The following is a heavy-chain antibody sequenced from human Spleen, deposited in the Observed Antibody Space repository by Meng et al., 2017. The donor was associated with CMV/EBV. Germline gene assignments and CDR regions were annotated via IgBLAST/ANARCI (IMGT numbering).Heavy chain of an antibody. CDR3: ARGQAKMTTVTYFAS. CDR2: IIPIIGPA. Sequence: SVKVSCKASGGTFSSYAISWVRQAPGQGLEWMGGIIPIIGPADYAQKYQGRVTITADQSTRTVYMELSSLRSDDTAVYYCARGQAKMTTVTYFASWGQGTLVTVSS. CDR1: GGTFSSYA. D-gene: IGHD4-17*01. V-gene: IGHV1-69*13. J-gene: IGHJ4*02.